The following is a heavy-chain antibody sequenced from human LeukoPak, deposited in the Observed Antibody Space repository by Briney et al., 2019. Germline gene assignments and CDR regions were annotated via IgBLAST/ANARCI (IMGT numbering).Heavy chain of an antibody. J-gene: IGHJ4*02. CDR2: IRTKANNYAT. CDR1: GFTFSGSA. V-gene: IGHV3-73*01. D-gene: IGHD4-17*01. CDR3: TRTTNGDYESFFDY. Sequence: PGGSLRLSCAASGFTFSGSAMHWFRQASGKGLEWVGRIRTKANNYATEYGASVNGRFTISRDDSKNTAYLQMNSLKTEGTGVYFCTRTTNGDYESFFDYWGQGTLVTVSS.